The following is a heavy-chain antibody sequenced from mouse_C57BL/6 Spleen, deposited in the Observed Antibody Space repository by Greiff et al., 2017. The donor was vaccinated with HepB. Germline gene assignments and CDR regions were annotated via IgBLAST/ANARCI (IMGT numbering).Heavy chain of an antibody. CDR1: GYSITNDY. Sequence: EVQLVESGPGLAKPSQTLSLTCSVTGYSITNDYWNWIRKFPRNKLEYMGYISYSGSTYYNPSIKSRISIIRDTSKNQYYLQLNSVTTEDTATYCCARGSYDGYNYWGQGTTLTVSS. V-gene: IGHV3-8*01. CDR3: ARGSYDGYNY. CDR2: ISYSGST. D-gene: IGHD2-3*01. J-gene: IGHJ2*01.